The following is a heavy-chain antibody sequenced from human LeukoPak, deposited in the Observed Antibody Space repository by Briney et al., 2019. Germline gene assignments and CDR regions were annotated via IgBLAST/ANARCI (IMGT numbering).Heavy chain of an antibody. V-gene: IGHV4-34*01. CDR3: ARMYYYDSSGYYSVRAFDI. D-gene: IGHD3-22*01. Sequence: SETLSLTCAVYGGSFRGYYWSWIRQPPGKGLEWIGEINHSGSTNYNPSLKSRVTISVDTSKNQFSLKLSSVTAADTAVYYCARMYYYDSSGYYSVRAFDIWGQGTMVTVSS. J-gene: IGHJ3*02. CDR1: GGSFRGYY. CDR2: INHSGST.